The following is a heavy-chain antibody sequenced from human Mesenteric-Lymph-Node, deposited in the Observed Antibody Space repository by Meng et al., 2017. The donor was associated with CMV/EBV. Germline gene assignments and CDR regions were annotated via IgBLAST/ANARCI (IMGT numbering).Heavy chain of an antibody. J-gene: IGHJ4*02. CDR3: AKKYSGSFDY. Sequence: GGSLRLSCTGSEFSVTRNNMTWVRQAPGKGLEWVSAIYSGDTTYYADSVWGRFTISRDNSKNTLYLQMNSLRAEDTAVYYCAKKYSGSFDYWGQGTLVTVSS. V-gene: IGHV3-53*01. CDR2: IYSGDTT. D-gene: IGHD1-26*01. CDR1: EFSVTRNN.